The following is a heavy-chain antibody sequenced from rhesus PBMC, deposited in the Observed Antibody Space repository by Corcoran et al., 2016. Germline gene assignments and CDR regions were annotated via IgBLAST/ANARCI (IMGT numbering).Heavy chain of an antibody. Sequence: EVQLVESGGGLVQPGGSLRLSCAASGFTFRSYGMHWVRQAPGKGLEWVAVISYDGSKIYYADSVKDRFTISRDNSKNMLYLQMNILKLEDTAVYYCASIAATFDYWGQGVLVTVSS. D-gene: IGHD6-25*01. J-gene: IGHJ4*01. V-gene: IGHV3-54*02. CDR3: ASIAATFDY. CDR2: ISYDGSKI. CDR1: GFTFRSYG.